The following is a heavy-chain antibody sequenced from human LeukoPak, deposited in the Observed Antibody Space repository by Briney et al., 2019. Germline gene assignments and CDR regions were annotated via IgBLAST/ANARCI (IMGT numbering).Heavy chain of an antibody. Sequence: KPSETLSLTCTVSGGSISSSSYYWSWIRQHPGKGLEWIGYIYYSGSTYYNPSLKSRVTISVDTSKNQFSLKLSSVTAADTAVYYCAGSPRAYFDYWGQGTLVTVSS. CDR3: AGSPRAYFDY. CDR2: IYYSGST. CDR1: GGSISSSSYY. D-gene: IGHD2-15*01. J-gene: IGHJ4*02. V-gene: IGHV4-31*03.